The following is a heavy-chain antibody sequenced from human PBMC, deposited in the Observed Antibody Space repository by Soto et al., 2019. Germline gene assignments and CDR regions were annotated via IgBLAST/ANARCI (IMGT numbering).Heavy chain of an antibody. Sequence: QVQLVESGGGLVKPGGSLRLSCAASGFTFSDYYMSWIRQAPGKGLEWVSYISSSSSYTNYADSVKGRFTISRDNAKNSVCLRMNSLRAEDTAVYYCATGQYYYDSSGYYCSWGQGTLVTVSS. CDR1: GFTFSDYY. D-gene: IGHD3-22*01. J-gene: IGHJ4*02. V-gene: IGHV3-11*05. CDR2: ISSSSSYT. CDR3: ATGQYYYDSSGYYCS.